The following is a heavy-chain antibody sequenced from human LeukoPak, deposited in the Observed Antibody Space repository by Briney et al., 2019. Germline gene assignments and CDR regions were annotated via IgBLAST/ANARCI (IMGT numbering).Heavy chain of an antibody. CDR3: ARDLSGVPAATQGYFDP. Sequence: ASVKVSCKASGYTFTNYGIGWVRQAPGQGLEWVGWISPYNGYTKYAQRLQGRVTMTTDTSTTTAYLELRSLRPDDTALYYCARDLSGVPAATQGYFDPWGQGTLVTVPS. J-gene: IGHJ5*02. CDR2: ISPYNGYT. CDR1: GYTFTNYG. D-gene: IGHD2-2*01. V-gene: IGHV1-18*01.